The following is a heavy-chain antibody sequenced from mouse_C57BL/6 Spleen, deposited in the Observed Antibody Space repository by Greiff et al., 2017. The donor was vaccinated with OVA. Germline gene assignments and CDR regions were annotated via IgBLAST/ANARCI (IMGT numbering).Heavy chain of an antibody. J-gene: IGHJ2*01. D-gene: IGHD2-3*01. CDR2: IHPNSGST. CDR3: ARDGYYPFDD. V-gene: IGHV1-64*01. Sequence: QVQLQQPGAELVKPGASVKLSCKASGHTFTSYWMHWVKQRPGQGLEWIGMIHPNSGSTNYNEKFKSKATLTVDKSPSTAYMQLSSLTSEDSAVYYCARDGYYPFDDWGQGTTLTVSS. CDR1: GHTFTSYW.